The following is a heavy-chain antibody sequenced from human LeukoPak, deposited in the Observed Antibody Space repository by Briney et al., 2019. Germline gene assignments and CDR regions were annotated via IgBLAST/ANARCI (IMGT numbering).Heavy chain of an antibody. Sequence: PGGSLRLSCAASGFTFSDHCMDWVRQAPGKGLEWVGRTRNKANSYTTEYAASVKGRFTISRDDSKKSLYLQMNSLRDEDTAVYYCARVYYYDSSGYYNEDQFDCWGQGTLVTVSS. D-gene: IGHD3-22*01. CDR2: TRNKANSYTT. J-gene: IGHJ4*02. V-gene: IGHV3-72*01. CDR3: ARVYYYDSSGYYNEDQFDC. CDR1: GFTFSDHC.